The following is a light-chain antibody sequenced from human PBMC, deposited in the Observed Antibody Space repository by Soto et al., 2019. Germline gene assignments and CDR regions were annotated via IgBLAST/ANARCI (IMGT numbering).Light chain of an antibody. CDR1: QNVDSNY. Sequence: GFTPSPVPLALCTGAIATLYSRASQNVDSNYLAWYQQKPGQAPRIIIFGASGRATGIPDRFSGSGSGTDFPLTISRLEPDDFAVYYCQQYHSWPAFGQGTKVDIK. J-gene: IGKJ1*01. V-gene: IGKV3-20*01. CDR2: GAS. CDR3: QQYHSWPA.